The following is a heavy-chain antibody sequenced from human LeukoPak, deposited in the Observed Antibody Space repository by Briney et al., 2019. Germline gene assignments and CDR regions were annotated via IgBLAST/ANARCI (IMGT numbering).Heavy chain of an antibody. CDR1: GFTFSSYC. CDR2: ISGSGGNT. CDR3: AKGGVVTRSYYGMDV. D-gene: IGHD3-3*01. J-gene: IGHJ6*02. V-gene: IGHV3-23*01. Sequence: PGGSLRLSCAASGFTFSSYCMSWVRQAPGKGLEWVSFISGSGGNTYYADSVKGRFTISRDNSKNTVYLQMNSLRAEDTALYYCAKGGVVTRSYYGMDVWGRGTTVTVSS.